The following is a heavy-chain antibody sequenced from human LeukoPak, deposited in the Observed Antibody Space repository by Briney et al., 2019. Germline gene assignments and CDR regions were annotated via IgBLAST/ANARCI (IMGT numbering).Heavy chain of an antibody. V-gene: IGHV3-11*01. Sequence: PGGSLRLSCAASGFTFSDYYMSWIRQAPGKGLEWVPDISSSGIIISYADSVKGRFTISRDNAKNSLFLQMNSLGAEDTAVYYCARGGNYYAFDYWGQGTLVTVSS. J-gene: IGHJ4*02. CDR2: ISSSGIII. CDR1: GFTFSDYY. D-gene: IGHD1-26*01. CDR3: ARGGNYYAFDY.